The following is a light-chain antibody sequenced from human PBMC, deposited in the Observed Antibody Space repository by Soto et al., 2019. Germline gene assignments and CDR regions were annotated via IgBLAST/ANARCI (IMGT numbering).Light chain of an antibody. CDR1: QSVSSGY. Sequence: EIVLTQSPGTLSLSQGERATLSCRASQSVSSGYLAWYQQKPGQAPRLLIYGASSRATGIPDRFSGSGSGTDFTLTISRLEPEDFAVYYCQQFGSSLWTFGQGTKVEIK. J-gene: IGKJ1*01. V-gene: IGKV3-20*01. CDR3: QQFGSSLWT. CDR2: GAS.